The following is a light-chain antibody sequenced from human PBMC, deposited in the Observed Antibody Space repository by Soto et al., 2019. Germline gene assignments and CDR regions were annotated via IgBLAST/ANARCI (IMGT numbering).Light chain of an antibody. Sequence: ELVLTQSPATLSLSPGARATLSCRASQSISSYLGWYQQTPVQAPRLLIYDASNRAAGIPARFSGSGSGTDVTLTISSLEPEDFAVYYCQQRSKWPLTFGGGTKVEIK. CDR2: DAS. V-gene: IGKV3-11*01. J-gene: IGKJ4*01. CDR3: QQRSKWPLT. CDR1: QSISSY.